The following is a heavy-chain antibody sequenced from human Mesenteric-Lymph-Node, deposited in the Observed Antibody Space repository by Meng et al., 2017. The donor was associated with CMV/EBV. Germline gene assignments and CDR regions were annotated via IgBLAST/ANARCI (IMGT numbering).Heavy chain of an antibody. CDR2: IYRGDSSA. J-gene: IGHJ4*02. CDR1: GFTFSSYG. V-gene: IGHV3-23*03. Sequence: GESLKISCAASGFTFSSYGMSWVRQAPGKGLEWVSIIYRGDSSAYYADSVKGRFTISRDNAKNSLYLQMNSLRAEDTAVYYCARDDFGVVTNYWGQGTLVTVSS. D-gene: IGHD3-3*01. CDR3: ARDDFGVVTNY.